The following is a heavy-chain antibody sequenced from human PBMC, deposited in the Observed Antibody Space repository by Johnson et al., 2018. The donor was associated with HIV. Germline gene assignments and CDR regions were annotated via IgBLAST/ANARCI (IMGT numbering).Heavy chain of an antibody. D-gene: IGHD6-13*01. CDR1: GFTFSDYA. CDR3: ARDSGRYSSSWATFGAFDI. V-gene: IGHV3-30*04. CDR2: ISYDGSNK. J-gene: IGHJ3*02. Sequence: QVQLVESGGNVVQPGRSLRLSCAASGFTFSDYAMHWVRQAPGKGLEWVAVISYDGSNKYYADSVKGRFTISRDNSKNTLYLQMNSLRAEDTAVYYCARDSGRYSSSWATFGAFDIWGQGTMVTVSS.